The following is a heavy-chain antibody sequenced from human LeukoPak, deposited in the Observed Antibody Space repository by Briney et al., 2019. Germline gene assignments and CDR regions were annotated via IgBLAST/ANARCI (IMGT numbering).Heavy chain of an antibody. V-gene: IGHV6-1*01. Sequence: SQTLSLTCAISGDSVSSDSAAWNWIRQSPSRGLEWLARTYFRSKWYYDYALAVKGRITINPDTSKNQFSLQLSSVTPEDTAVYFCARGPGSSGGYYVGDFWGQGTLVTVSS. CDR3: ARGPGSSGGYYVGDF. J-gene: IGHJ4*02. D-gene: IGHD1-26*01. CDR1: GDSVSSDSAA. CDR2: TYFRSKWYY.